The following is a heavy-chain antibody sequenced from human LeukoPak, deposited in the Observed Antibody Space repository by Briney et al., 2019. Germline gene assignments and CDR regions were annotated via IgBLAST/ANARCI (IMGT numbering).Heavy chain of an antibody. J-gene: IGHJ4*02. Sequence: PSETLSLTCTVSGGSISSYYWSWIRQPPGKGLEWIGYIYYSGSTYYNPSLKSRVTISVDTSKNQFSLKLSSVTAADTAVYYCARLIAARPGVYYFDYWGQGTLVTVSS. V-gene: IGHV4-59*08. CDR3: ARLIAARPGVYYFDY. CDR2: IYYSGST. D-gene: IGHD6-6*01. CDR1: GGSISSYY.